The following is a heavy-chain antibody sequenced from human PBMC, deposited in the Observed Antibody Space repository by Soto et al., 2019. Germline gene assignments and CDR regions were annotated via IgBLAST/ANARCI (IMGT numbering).Heavy chain of an antibody. CDR2: IVVGSGNT. D-gene: IGHD6-6*01. CDR3: AAKRVRPSYYYMGV. Sequence: KVSCKASGFTFTSSAMQWVRQARGQRLEWIGWIVVGSGNTNYAQKFQERVTITRDMSTSTAYMELSSLRSEDTAVYYCAAKRVRPSYYYMGVWGKGTTVTVSS. J-gene: IGHJ6*03. CDR1: GFTFTSSA. V-gene: IGHV1-58*02.